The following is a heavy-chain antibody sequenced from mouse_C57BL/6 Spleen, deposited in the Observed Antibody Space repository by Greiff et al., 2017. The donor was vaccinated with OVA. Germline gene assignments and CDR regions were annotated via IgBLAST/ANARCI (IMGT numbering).Heavy chain of an antibody. J-gene: IGHJ3*01. CDR2: IDPSDSYT. CDR1: GYTFTSYW. D-gene: IGHD3-3*01. V-gene: IGHV1-69*01. Sequence: QVQLQQPGAELVMPGASVKLSCKASGYTFTSYWMHWVKQRPGQGLEWIGEIDPSDSYTNYNQKFKGKSTLTVDKSSSTAYMQLSSLTSEDSAVYYCAIGGTPLAYWGQGTLVTVSA. CDR3: AIGGTPLAY.